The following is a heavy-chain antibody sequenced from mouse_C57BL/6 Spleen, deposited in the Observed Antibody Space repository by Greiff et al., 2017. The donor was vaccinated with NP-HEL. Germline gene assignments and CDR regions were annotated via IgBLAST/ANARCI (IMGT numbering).Heavy chain of an antibody. Sequence: QVQLKESDAELVKPGASVKISCKVSGYTFTDHTIHWMKQRPEQGLEWIGYIYPRDGSTKYNEKFKGKATLTADKSSSTAYMQLNSLTSEDSAVYFCARWGDDYDGENYFDYWGQGTTLTVSS. CDR1: GYTFTDHT. J-gene: IGHJ2*01. D-gene: IGHD2-4*01. CDR2: IYPRDGST. CDR3: ARWGDDYDGENYFDY. V-gene: IGHV1-78*01.